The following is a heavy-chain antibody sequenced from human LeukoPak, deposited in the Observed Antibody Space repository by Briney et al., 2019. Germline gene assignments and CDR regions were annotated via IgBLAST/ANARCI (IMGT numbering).Heavy chain of an antibody. CDR2: IIPIFGTA. CDR3: ARGAVVVPAAKREDYYYYYGMDV. D-gene: IGHD2-2*01. V-gene: IGHV1-69*06. Sequence: SVKVSCKASVGTFISYAISWVRQAPGQGLEWMGGIIPIFGTANYAQKFQGRGTISAEKSPSTAYMELSSLRSEDTAVYYCARGAVVVPAAKREDYYYYYGMDVWGKGTTVTVSS. CDR1: VGTFISYA. J-gene: IGHJ6*04.